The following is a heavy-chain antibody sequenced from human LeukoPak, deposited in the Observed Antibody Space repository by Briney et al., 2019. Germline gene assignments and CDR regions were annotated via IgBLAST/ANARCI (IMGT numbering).Heavy chain of an antibody. CDR2: ISYSSRTI. Sequence: PGGSLRLSCAASGFTFSSYSMNWVRQAPGKGLEWVPYISYSSRTIYNADSVKGRFTISRDNAKNSLYLQMNSLRDEDTAVYYCVRDFGLLWFGELPERGDAFDIWGQGTMVTVSS. D-gene: IGHD3-10*01. J-gene: IGHJ3*02. CDR3: VRDFGLLWFGELPERGDAFDI. CDR1: GFTFSSYS. V-gene: IGHV3-48*02.